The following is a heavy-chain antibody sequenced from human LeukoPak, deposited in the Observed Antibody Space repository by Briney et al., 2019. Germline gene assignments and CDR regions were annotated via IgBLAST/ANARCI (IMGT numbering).Heavy chain of an antibody. CDR2: INHSGST. J-gene: IGHJ4*02. CDR1: GGSFSGYY. Sequence: ASETLSLTCAVYGGSFSGYYWSWIRQPPGKGLEWIGEINHSGSTNYNPSLKSRVTISVDTSKNQFSLKLSSVTAADTAVYYCASYAVAGRELDDYWGQGTLVTVSS. D-gene: IGHD6-19*01. CDR3: ASYAVAGRELDDY. V-gene: IGHV4-34*01.